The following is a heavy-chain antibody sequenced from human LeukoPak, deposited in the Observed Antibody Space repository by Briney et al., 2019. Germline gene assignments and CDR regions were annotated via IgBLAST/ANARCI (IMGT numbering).Heavy chain of an antibody. D-gene: IGHD3-10*01. CDR2: IIPIFGTA. Sequence: ASVKVSCKASGGTFSSYAISWVRQAPGQGLEWMGGIIPIFGTANYAQKFQGRVTITADGSTSTAYMELSSLRSEDTAVYYCARDVSYGSGSYADYWGQGTLVTVSS. CDR1: GGTFSSYA. J-gene: IGHJ4*02. V-gene: IGHV1-69*13. CDR3: ARDVSYGSGSYADY.